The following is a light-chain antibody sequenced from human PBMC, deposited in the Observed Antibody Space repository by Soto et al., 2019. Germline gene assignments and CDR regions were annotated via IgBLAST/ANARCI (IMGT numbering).Light chain of an antibody. CDR3: QQYDNSPIT. Sequence: ETVMTQSPGTLSVSLGERATLSCGASQSISSSFLAWYQQKPGQAPRLLIYGASSRATGIPDRFSGTGSETDFTLTISRLEPEDFAVYYCQQYDNSPITFGQGTRLEI. CDR2: GAS. CDR1: QSISSSF. J-gene: IGKJ5*01. V-gene: IGKV3-20*01.